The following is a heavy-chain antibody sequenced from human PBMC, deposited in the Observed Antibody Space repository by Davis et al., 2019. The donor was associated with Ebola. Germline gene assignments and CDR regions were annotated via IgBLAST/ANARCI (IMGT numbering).Heavy chain of an antibody. D-gene: IGHD6-19*01. CDR3: ARWCRQAGGWYSDYYYGMDV. Sequence: ASVKVSCKASGYTFTGYYMHWVRQAPGQGLEWMGWINPNSGNTGYAQKFQGRVTMTRNTSISTAYMELSSLRSEDTAVYYCARWCRQAGGWYSDYYYGMDVWGQGTTVTVSS. J-gene: IGHJ6*02. CDR2: INPNSGNT. CDR1: GYTFTGYY. V-gene: IGHV1-8*02.